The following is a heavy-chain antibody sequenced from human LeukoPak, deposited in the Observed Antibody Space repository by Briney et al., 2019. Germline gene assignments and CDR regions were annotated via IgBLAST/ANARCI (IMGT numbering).Heavy chain of an antibody. V-gene: IGHV4-38-2*02. Sequence: SETLSLTCTVSDDSISSGFYWGWIRQPPGKGLEWTGSIYHSGSTYYNPSLKSRVTISVDTSKNQFSLRLSSVTAADTAVYYCASRITVAGNYFDYWGQGTLVTVSS. CDR3: ASRITVAGNYFDY. J-gene: IGHJ4*02. CDR1: DDSISSGFY. D-gene: IGHD6-19*01. CDR2: IYHSGST.